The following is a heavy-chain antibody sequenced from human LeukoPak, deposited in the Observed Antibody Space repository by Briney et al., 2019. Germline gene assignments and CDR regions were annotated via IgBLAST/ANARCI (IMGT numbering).Heavy chain of an antibody. Sequence: PSETLSLTCTVSGGSISSYYWSWIRQPPGKGLEWIGYIYYSGSTNYNPSLRSRVTISVDTSKNQFSLKLSSVTAADTAVYYCARRVDTAMDENAFDIWGQGTMVTVSS. J-gene: IGHJ3*02. CDR2: IYYSGST. CDR1: GGSISSYY. CDR3: ARRVDTAMDENAFDI. V-gene: IGHV4-59*01. D-gene: IGHD5-18*01.